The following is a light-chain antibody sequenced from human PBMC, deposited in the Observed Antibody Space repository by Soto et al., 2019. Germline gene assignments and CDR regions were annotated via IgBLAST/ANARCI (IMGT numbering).Light chain of an antibody. V-gene: IGLV1-47*01. CDR1: SSNIGTNY. CDR3: AAWDDSLGGL. CDR2: WNN. J-gene: IGLJ3*02. Sequence: QSVLTQPPSASGTPGQRVTLSCSGSSSNIGTNYVYWFQHLPGTAPKLLTYWNNRRPSGGPDRVSGSKSGTSASLAISGLRSEDEADYYCAAWDDSLGGLFGGGTKLTVL.